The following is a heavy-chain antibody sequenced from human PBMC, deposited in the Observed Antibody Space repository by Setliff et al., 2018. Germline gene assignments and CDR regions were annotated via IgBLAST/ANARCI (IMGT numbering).Heavy chain of an antibody. J-gene: IGHJ4*02. CDR3: ARIGDGYNYYFDY. CDR1: GDSITSTDHY. CDR2: IYHSGST. Sequence: KTSETLSLTCTVSGDSITSTDHYWSWIRQPPGKGLKWIGYIYHSGSTYYNPSLKSRVTMSVDRSKNQFSLKLSSVTAADTAVYYCARIGDGYNYYFDYWGQGTLVTVSS. D-gene: IGHD5-12*01. V-gene: IGHV4-30-2*01.